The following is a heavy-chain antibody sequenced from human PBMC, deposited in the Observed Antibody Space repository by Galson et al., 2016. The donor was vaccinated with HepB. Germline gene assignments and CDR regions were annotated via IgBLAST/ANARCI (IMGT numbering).Heavy chain of an antibody. CDR1: GFTFSDYD. CDR3: AIDNTGSHGSGFHY. J-gene: IGHJ4*02. CDR2: ISGRGDIT. V-gene: IGHV3-23*01. Sequence: SLRLSCAASGFTFSDYDMNWVRQAPGKGLEWVSVISGRGDITHYADSVKGRFTISRDNSKNTLYLEMNSLRAADTAEYYCAIDNTGSHGSGFHYWGQGTLVTVAS. D-gene: IGHD2-15*01.